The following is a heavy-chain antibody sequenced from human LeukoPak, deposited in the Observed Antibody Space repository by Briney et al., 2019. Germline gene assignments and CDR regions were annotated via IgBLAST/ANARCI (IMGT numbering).Heavy chain of an antibody. CDR3: ASSIAAAGTPDY. J-gene: IGHJ4*02. Sequence: ASVKVSCTASGYTFTSYGISWVRQAPGQGLEWMGWISAYNGNTNYAQKLQGRVTMTTDTSTSTAYMELRSLRSDDTAVYYCASSIAAAGTPDYWGQGTLVTVSS. V-gene: IGHV1-18*01. CDR1: GYTFTSYG. CDR2: ISAYNGNT. D-gene: IGHD6-13*01.